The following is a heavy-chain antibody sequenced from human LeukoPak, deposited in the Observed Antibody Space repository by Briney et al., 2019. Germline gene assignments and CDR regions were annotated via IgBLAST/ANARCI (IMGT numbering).Heavy chain of an antibody. CDR1: GFTFSSYA. CDR3: ATSCGPVIAAAGTGAD. J-gene: IGHJ4*02. D-gene: IGHD6-13*01. CDR2: ISYDGSNK. Sequence: GGSLRLSCAASGFTFSSYAMHWVRQAPGKGLEWVAVISYDGSNKYYADSVKGRFTISRDNSKNTLSLQMNSLRAEDTAVYYCATSCGPVIAAAGTGADWGQGTLVTVSS. V-gene: IGHV3-30*04.